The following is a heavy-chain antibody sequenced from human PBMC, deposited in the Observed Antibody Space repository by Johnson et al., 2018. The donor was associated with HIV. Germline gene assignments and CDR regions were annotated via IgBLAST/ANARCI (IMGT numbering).Heavy chain of an antibody. CDR1: GFTFDDYG. CDR3: AREPVAGPGRNAFDI. J-gene: IGHJ3*02. D-gene: IGHD6-19*01. CDR2: ISWNGGNT. V-gene: IGHV3-20*04. Sequence: VQLVESGGGVVRPGGSLRLSCAASGFTFDDYGMSWVRQAPGKGLEWVSGISWNGGNTDYADSVKGRFTISRDNAKNSLYLQMNSLRAEDTAVYFCAREPVAGPGRNAFDIWGQGTMVTVSS.